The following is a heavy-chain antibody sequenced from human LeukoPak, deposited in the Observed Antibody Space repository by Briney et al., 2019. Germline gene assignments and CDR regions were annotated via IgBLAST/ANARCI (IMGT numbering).Heavy chain of an antibody. J-gene: IGHJ3*02. D-gene: IGHD6-13*01. CDR1: GYSFTSHW. V-gene: IGHV5-10-1*01. Sequence: GESLKISCKGSGYSFTSHWISWVRQMPGRGLEWMGRIDPSDSYTNYSPSFQGHVTISADKSISTAYLQWSSLKASDTAMYYCARHYPAEDAFDIWGQGTMVTVSS. CDR3: ARHYPAEDAFDI. CDR2: IDPSDSYT.